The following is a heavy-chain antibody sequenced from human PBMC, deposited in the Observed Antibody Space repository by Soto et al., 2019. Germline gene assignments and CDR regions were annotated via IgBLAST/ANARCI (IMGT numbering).Heavy chain of an antibody. D-gene: IGHD6-19*01. CDR2: VRQDGSQK. Sequence: EVQLVESGGGLVQPGGSLRLSCEASGFTFSSYWMSWVRQAPGKGLEWVANVRQDGSQKYLVDSVKGRFTISRDNAKNSMYLQMNRLRAADTAVYYFVRDGSSGWHFGSWGQGTLVTVSS. CDR1: GFTFSSYW. V-gene: IGHV3-7*01. CDR3: VRDGSSGWHFGS. J-gene: IGHJ4*02.